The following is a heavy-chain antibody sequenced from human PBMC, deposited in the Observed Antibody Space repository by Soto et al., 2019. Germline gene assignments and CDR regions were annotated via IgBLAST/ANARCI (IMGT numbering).Heavy chain of an antibody. J-gene: IGHJ4*02. D-gene: IGHD2-15*01. V-gene: IGHV6-1*01. Sequence: SQTLSLTCAISGDSVSSNSAAWNWIRQSPSRGLEWLGMTYYRSKWYNDYAVSVKSRITINPDTSKNQFSLHLNSVTPEDTSVYYCARSSDRGYCSGGSCYSYMYFFDYWGQGTLVTVSS. CDR1: GDSVSSNSAA. CDR2: TYYRSKWYN. CDR3: ARSSDRGYCSGGSCYSYMYFFDY.